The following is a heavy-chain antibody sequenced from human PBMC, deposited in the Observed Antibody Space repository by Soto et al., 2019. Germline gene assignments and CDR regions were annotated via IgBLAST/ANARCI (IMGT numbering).Heavy chain of an antibody. J-gene: IGHJ4*02. CDR3: ATISSIAAAGTADY. CDR1: GFTFSSYW. D-gene: IGHD6-25*01. V-gene: IGHV3-7*05. Sequence: GGSLRLSCAASGFTFSSYWMSWVRQAPGKGLELVANIKQDGSEKYYVDSVTGRFTISRDNAKNSLYLQMNSLRAEDTAVYYCATISSIAAAGTADYWGQGTLVTVSS. CDR2: IKQDGSEK.